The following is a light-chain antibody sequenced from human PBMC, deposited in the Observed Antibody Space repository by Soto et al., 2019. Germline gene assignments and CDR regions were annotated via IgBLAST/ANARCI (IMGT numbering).Light chain of an antibody. CDR3: QSYDKRVTTYV. CDR2: DDH. J-gene: IGLJ1*01. V-gene: IGLV1-51*01. Sequence: QSVLTQPPSVSAAPGQRVSISCSGGSSNIGKNSVSWYQQLPATAPKLLIYDDHQRPSGIPDRFSASKSGTSATLDITGLQAEDEGHYYCQSYDKRVTTYVFGSGTKLTVL. CDR1: SSNIGKNS.